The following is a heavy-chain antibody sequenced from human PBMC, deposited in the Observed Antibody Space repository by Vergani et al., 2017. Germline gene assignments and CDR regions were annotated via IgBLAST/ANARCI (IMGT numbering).Heavy chain of an antibody. V-gene: IGHV3-30-3*01. J-gene: IGHJ6*02. CDR2: ISYDGSNK. Sequence: QVQLVESGGGVVQPGRSLRLSCAASGFTFSSYAMHWVRQAPGKGLEWVAVISYDGSNKYYAHSVKGRFTISRDKAKNSLYLQMNRLRAEDTAVYYCARDHIAAAGPYYYYYGMDVWGQGTTVTVSS. CDR1: GFTFSSYA. CDR3: ARDHIAAAGPYYYYYGMDV. D-gene: IGHD6-13*01.